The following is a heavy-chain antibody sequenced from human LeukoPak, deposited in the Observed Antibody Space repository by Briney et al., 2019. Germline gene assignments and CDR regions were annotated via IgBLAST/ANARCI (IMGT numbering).Heavy chain of an antibody. CDR1: GFSLIGYG. CDR2: ISDDGRSK. CDR3: AKRPSDYGDYVTYFDY. D-gene: IGHD4-17*01. Sequence: GGSLRLSCAVSGFSLIGYGMHWVRQAPGKGLEWVGVISDDGRSKDYADSVKGRFTISRDNSKDTLYLQMNSLRAEDTAVYYCAKRPSDYGDYVTYFDYWGQGTLVTVSS. J-gene: IGHJ4*02. V-gene: IGHV3-30*18.